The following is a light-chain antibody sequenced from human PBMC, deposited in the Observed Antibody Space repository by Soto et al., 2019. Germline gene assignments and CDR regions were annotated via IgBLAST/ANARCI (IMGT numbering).Light chain of an antibody. CDR3: QQYGSSPWT. CDR1: QTIRSNY. J-gene: IGKJ1*01. CDR2: GAS. V-gene: IGKV3-20*01. Sequence: ETVLAQYPGTLSLSPGERATLSCRASQTIRSNYLAWYRQTPGQAPRLLIYGASTRATCIADRLSGSGSGTEFTLISSRLEPEDFSLYYCQQYGSSPWTFGQGTKVEIK.